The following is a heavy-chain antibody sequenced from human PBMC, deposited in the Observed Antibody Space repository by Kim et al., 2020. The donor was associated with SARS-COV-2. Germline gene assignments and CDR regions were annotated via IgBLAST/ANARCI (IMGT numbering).Heavy chain of an antibody. CDR3: ARGRESIVATLYYFDY. CDR1: GGSFSGYY. J-gene: IGHJ4*02. Sequence: SETLSLICAVYGGSFSGYYWSWIRQPPGKGLEWIGEINHSGSTNYNPSLKSRVTISVDTSKNQFSLKLSSVTAADTAVYYCARGRESIVATLYYFDYWGQGTLVTVSS. CDR2: INHSGST. D-gene: IGHD5-12*01. V-gene: IGHV4-34*01.